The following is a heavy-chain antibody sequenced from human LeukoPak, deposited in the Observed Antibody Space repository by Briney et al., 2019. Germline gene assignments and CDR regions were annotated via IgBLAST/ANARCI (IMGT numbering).Heavy chain of an antibody. CDR1: GGSISSGGYS. J-gene: IGHJ4*02. CDR3: ARGDSSGYYRYFDY. V-gene: IGHV4-30-2*01. Sequence: SETLSLTCAVSGGSISSGGYSWSWIRQPQGKGLEWIGYIYHSGSTYYNPSLKSRVTISVDRSKNQFSLKLSSVTAADTAVYYCARGDSSGYYRYFDYWGQGTLVTVSS. D-gene: IGHD3-22*01. CDR2: IYHSGST.